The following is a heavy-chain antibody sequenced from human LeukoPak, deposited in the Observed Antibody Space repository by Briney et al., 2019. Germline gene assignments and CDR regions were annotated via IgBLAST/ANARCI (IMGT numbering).Heavy chain of an antibody. D-gene: IGHD3-10*01. CDR3: ARNPSTVVRGADY. CDR1: GFTFSSYT. V-gene: IGHV3-21*01. J-gene: IGHJ4*02. CDR2: ISSSSSYI. Sequence: PGGSLRLSCAASGFTFSSYTMNWVRQAPGKGLEWVSSISSSSSYIYYADSVKGRFTISRDNAKNSLYLQMNSLRAEDTAVCYCARNPSTVVRGADYWAQGTLVTVSS.